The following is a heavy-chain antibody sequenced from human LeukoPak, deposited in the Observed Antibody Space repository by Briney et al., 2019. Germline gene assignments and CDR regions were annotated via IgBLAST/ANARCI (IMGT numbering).Heavy chain of an antibody. V-gene: IGHV3-30*02. CDR2: IRYDGSNK. D-gene: IGHD3-10*01. J-gene: IGHJ6*02. CDR1: GFTFSSYG. CDR3: AKAGREVRGVIKLYYYGMDV. Sequence: PGGSLRLSCAASGFTFSSYGMHWVRQAPGKGLEWVAFIRYDGSNKYYADSVKGRFTISRDNSKNTLYLQVNSLRAEDTAVYYCAKAGREVRGVIKLYYYGMDVWGQGTTVTVSS.